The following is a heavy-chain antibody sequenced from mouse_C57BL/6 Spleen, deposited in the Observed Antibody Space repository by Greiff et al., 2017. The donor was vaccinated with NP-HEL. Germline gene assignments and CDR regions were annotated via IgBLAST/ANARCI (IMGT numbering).Heavy chain of an antibody. CDR3: ARAEEWDYDVWGFAY. CDR2: ISYDGSN. V-gene: IGHV3-6*01. J-gene: IGHJ3*01. CDR1: GYSITSGYY. Sequence: EVQLVESGPGLVKPSQSLSLTCSVTGYSITSGYYWNWIRQFPGNKLEWMGYISYDGSNNYNPSLKNRISITRDTSKNQFFLKLNSVTTEDTATYYCARAEEWDYDVWGFAYWGQGTLVTVSA. D-gene: IGHD2-4*01.